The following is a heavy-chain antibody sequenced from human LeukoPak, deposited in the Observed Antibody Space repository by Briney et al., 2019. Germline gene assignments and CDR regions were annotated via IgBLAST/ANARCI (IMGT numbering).Heavy chain of an antibody. CDR3: ARVKKYYYYYMDV. J-gene: IGHJ6*03. CDR1: GGSFSGYY. Sequence: ETLSLTCAVYGGSFSGYYWSWIRQPPGKGLEWIGEINHSGSTNYNPSLKSRVTVSVDTSKNQFSLKLSSVTAADTAVYYCARVKKYYYYYMDVWGKGTTVTVSS. CDR2: INHSGST. V-gene: IGHV4-34*01.